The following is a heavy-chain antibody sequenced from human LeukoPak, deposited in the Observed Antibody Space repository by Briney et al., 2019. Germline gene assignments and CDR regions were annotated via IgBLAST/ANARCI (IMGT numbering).Heavy chain of an antibody. J-gene: IGHJ3*02. V-gene: IGHV4-39*07. CDR3: ASGEGAKRAFDI. Sequence: SETLSHTCTVSGGSISSSSYYWGWIRQPPGKGLEWIGSIYYSGSTYYNPSLKSRVTISVDTSKNQFSLKLSSVTAADTAVYYCASGEGAKRAFDIWGQGTMVTVSS. CDR1: GGSISSSSYY. CDR2: IYYSGST. D-gene: IGHD7-27*01.